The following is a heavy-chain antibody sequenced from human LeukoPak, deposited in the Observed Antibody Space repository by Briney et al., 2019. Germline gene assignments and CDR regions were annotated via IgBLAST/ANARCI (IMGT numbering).Heavy chain of an antibody. CDR3: ATESLGYYDFWSGPH. CDR1: GFTFSSYS. J-gene: IGHJ4*02. V-gene: IGHV3-48*04. D-gene: IGHD3-3*01. Sequence: GGSLRLSCAASGFTFSSYSMNWVRQAPGKGLEWVSYISSSSSTIYYADSVKGRFTISRDNAKNSLYLQMNSLRAEDTAVYYCATESLGYYDFWSGPHWGQGTLVTVSS. CDR2: ISSSSSTI.